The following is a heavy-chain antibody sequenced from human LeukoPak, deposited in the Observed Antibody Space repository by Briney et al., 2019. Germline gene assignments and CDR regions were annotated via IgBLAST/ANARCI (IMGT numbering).Heavy chain of an antibody. CDR2: INPSGGST. J-gene: IGHJ4*02. CDR1: GYTFTSYY. V-gene: IGHV1-46*01. Sequence: ASVKVSCKASGYTFTSYYMHWVRQAPGQGPEWMGIINPSGGSTSYAQKFQGRVTMTRDTSTSTVYMELNSLRVEDTAVYYCAKRGEMATKSLDYWGQGTLVTVSS. CDR3: AKRGEMATKSLDY. D-gene: IGHD5-24*01.